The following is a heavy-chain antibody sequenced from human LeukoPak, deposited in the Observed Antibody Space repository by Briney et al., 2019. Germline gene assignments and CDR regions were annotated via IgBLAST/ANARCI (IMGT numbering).Heavy chain of an antibody. V-gene: IGHV3-23*01. D-gene: IGHD2-8*02. J-gene: IGHJ4*02. CDR2: IFPSGGEI. CDR1: GFTFSTFA. Sequence: GGSPRLSCAASGFTFSTFAMIRVRQPPGKGLEWVSSIFPSGGEIHYADSVRGRFTISRDNSKSTLSLQMNSLRAEDTAIYYCATYRQVLLPFESWGQGTLVTVS. CDR3: ATYRQVLLPFES.